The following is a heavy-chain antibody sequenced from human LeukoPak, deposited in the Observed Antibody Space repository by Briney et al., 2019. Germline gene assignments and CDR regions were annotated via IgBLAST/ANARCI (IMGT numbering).Heavy chain of an antibody. CDR1: GYSITSGYY. CDR2: IYHSGRA. Sequence: PSETLSLTCTVSGYSITSGYYWAWIRQPPGKGLKWIGNIYHSGRAFYKSSLKSRVTMSVETSKNQFSLNLTSVTAADTAVYFCARVSAHGICDSWGRGTLVTVSS. CDR3: ARVSAHGICDS. J-gene: IGHJ4*02. V-gene: IGHV4-38-2*02. D-gene: IGHD3-3*01.